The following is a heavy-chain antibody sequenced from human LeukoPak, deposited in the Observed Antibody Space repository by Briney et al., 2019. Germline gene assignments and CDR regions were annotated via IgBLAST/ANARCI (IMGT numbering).Heavy chain of an antibody. J-gene: IGHJ5*02. D-gene: IGHD6-13*01. CDR2: FDPEDGET. Sequence: ASVKVSCKVSGYTLTELSMHWVRQAPGKGLEWMGGFDPEDGETFYAQKFQGRVTITADKSTSTAYMELSSLRSEDTAVYYCARGRPTTSIAAAGVNWFDPWGQGTLVTVSS. CDR1: GYTLTELS. CDR3: ARGRPTTSIAAAGVNWFDP. V-gene: IGHV1-24*01.